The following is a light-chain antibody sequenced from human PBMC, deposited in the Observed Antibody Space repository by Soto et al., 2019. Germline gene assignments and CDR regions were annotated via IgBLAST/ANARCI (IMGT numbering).Light chain of an antibody. Sequence: DIVLTQSPGTLSLSPGDRATLSCRASQSVSNYVAWYQQRPGQAPRLLIYDASNRATGIPARFRGSGSGTDFTLTISSLEPEDFAVYYCQQRSHGLTFGGGTKVGIK. CDR2: DAS. V-gene: IGKV3-11*01. CDR1: QSVSNY. CDR3: QQRSHGLT. J-gene: IGKJ4*01.